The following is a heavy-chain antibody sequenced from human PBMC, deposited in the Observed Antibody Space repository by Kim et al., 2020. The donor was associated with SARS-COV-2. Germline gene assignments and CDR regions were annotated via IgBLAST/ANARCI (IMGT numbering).Heavy chain of an antibody. V-gene: IGHV4-31*03. CDR1: GGSISSGGYY. J-gene: IGHJ5*02. CDR2: IYYSGST. D-gene: IGHD6-13*01. CDR3: ARVRAAAGTWWFDP. Sequence: SETLSLTCTVSGGSISSGGYYWSWIRQHPGKGLEWIGYIYYSGSTYYNPSLKSRVTISVDTSKNQFSLKLSSVTAADTAVYYCARVRAAAGTWWFDPWGQGTLVTVSS.